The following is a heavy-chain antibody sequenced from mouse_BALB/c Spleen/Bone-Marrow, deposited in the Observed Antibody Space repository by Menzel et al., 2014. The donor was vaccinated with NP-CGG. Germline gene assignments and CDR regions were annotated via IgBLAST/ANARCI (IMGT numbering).Heavy chain of an antibody. CDR2: ILPGSYST. J-gene: IGHJ3*01. Sequence: QVQLQQPGAELMRTGASVKISCKATGYTFRNYWIEWVKQRPGHGLEWIGEILPGSYSTNYNEKLKGKATFTADTSSNTAYMQLSSLTSEDSAVYYCARRGGYPWFAYWGQGTLVTVSA. V-gene: IGHV1-9*01. CDR1: GYTFRNYW. D-gene: IGHD2-2*01. CDR3: ARRGGYPWFAY.